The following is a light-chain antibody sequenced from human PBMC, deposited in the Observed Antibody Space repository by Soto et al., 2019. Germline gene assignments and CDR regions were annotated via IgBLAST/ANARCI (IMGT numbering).Light chain of an antibody. CDR1: NSAIGTFNS. V-gene: IGLV2-14*03. CDR3: NSYVRGSSV. CDR2: GVT. Sequence: QSVLTQPASVSGSPGQSITISCTGTNSAIGTFNSVSWYQQHPGKAPQLIIYGVTDRPSGVSHRFSGSKSGNTASLVISGLQTEDEADYYCNSYVRGSSVFGTGTKLTVL. J-gene: IGLJ1*01.